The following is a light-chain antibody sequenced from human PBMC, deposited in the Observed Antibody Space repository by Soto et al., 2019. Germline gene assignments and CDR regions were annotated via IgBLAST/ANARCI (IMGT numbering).Light chain of an antibody. V-gene: IGKV3D-15*01. J-gene: IGKJ4*01. Sequence: EIVLTQSPATLSVYPGERVTLSCRASQSIGRSLAWYQQRPGQAPRLLIYGASTRATGTPVRFSGIGSGTEFTLTINSLQSEDFVVYYCHQYHEWPLTFGGGTKVDIK. CDR2: GAS. CDR1: QSIGRS. CDR3: HQYHEWPLT.